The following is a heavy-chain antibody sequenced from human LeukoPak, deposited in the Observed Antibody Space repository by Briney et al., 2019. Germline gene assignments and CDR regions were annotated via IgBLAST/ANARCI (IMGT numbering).Heavy chain of an antibody. CDR2: INPSGTGS. CDR3: ARDRGGDYDFDY. CDR1: GYTFSTYY. Sequence: ASVKVSCKASGYTFSTYYMHWVRQAPGQGLEWMGIINPSGTGSNYAQKFQGRVTMTRDMSTSTVNMELSILRSEDTAVYYCARDRGGDYDFDYWGQGTLVTVSS. D-gene: IGHD4-17*01. J-gene: IGHJ4*02. V-gene: IGHV1-46*01.